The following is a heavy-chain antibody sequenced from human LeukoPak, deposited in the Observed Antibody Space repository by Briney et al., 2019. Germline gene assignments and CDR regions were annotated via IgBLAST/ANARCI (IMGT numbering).Heavy chain of an antibody. J-gene: IGHJ4*02. CDR1: GFTVSSNY. CDR2: IYSGGST. V-gene: IGHV3-53*01. D-gene: IGHD5-18*01. CDR3: AREEYGYSYGYAFDY. Sequence: PGGSLRLSCAASGFTVSSNYMSWVRQAPGKGLEWVSVIYSGGSTYYADSVKGRFTISRDNSKNTLYLQMNSLRAEDTAVYYCAREEYGYSYGYAFDYGGQGPLVPVSS.